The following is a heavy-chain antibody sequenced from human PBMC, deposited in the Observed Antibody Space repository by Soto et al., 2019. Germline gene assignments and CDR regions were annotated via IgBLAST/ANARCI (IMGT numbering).Heavy chain of an antibody. CDR2: ISYDGSNK. D-gene: IGHD2-15*01. J-gene: IGHJ4*02. CDR3: ARDGMTGCYSLWCPGY. V-gene: IGHV3-30-3*01. CDR1: GFTFSSYA. Sequence: QVQLVESGGGVVQPGRSLRLSCAASGFTFSSYAMHWVRQAPGKGLEWVAVISYDGSNKYYADSVKGRFTISRDNSKNTLYLQMNSLRAEDTAVYYCARDGMTGCYSLWCPGYWGQGTLVTVSS.